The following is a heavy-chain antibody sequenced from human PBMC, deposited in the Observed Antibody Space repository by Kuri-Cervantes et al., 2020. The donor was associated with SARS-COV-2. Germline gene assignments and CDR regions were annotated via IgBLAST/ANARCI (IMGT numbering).Heavy chain of an antibody. CDR2: ISGSGGST. V-gene: IGHV3-23*01. CDR1: GFTFSSYA. Sequence: GGSLRLSCAASGFTFSSYAMSWVRQAPGKGLEWVSAISGSGGSTYYADSVKGRFTISRDDSKNTLYLQMNSLRAEDTAVYYCAKEGFFYGSGRHFDYWGQGTLVTVSS. J-gene: IGHJ4*02. D-gene: IGHD3-10*01. CDR3: AKEGFFYGSGRHFDY.